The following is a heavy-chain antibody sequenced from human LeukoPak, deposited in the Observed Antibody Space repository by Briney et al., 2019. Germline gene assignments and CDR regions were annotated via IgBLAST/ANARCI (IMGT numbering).Heavy chain of an antibody. CDR1: GFIFDDYG. V-gene: IGHV3-20*04. Sequence: GGSLRLSCAASGFIFDDYGKSWVRQAPGKGLEWVSGINWKGGSTGYGDSVEGRFTISRDNAKNSLYLQMNGLRAEDTALYYCARDLKRLAAVQPPEFDYRGQGTLVTVSS. D-gene: IGHD6-13*01. J-gene: IGHJ4*02. CDR3: ARDLKRLAAVQPPEFDY. CDR2: INWKGGST.